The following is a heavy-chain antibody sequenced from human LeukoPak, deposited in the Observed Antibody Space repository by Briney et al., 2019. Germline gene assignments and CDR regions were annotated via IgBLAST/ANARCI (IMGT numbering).Heavy chain of an antibody. CDR1: GGSISGYY. CDR3: ARAAGAAGGQYFDY. D-gene: IGHD6-13*01. Sequence: PSETLTLTCAVSGGSISGYYWSWIRQPAGQGLEWIGGIYTNGDTKFNPSLKRRVTMSVDTSKNHLSLKLRPVTAADTAVYYCARAAGAAGGQYFDYWGQGTLVTVSS. J-gene: IGHJ4*02. V-gene: IGHV4-4*07. CDR2: IYTNGDT.